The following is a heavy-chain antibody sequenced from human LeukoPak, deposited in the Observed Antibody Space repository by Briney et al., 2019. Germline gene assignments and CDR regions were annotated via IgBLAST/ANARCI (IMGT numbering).Heavy chain of an antibody. Sequence: PGGSLRLSCAASGFTFSSYWMSWVRQAPGKGLEWVANIKQDGSEKYYVDSVKGRFTISRDNAKNSLYLQMNSLRAEDTAVYYCARADYCSGGSCYPNWGQGTLVTVSS. V-gene: IGHV3-7*01. CDR1: GFTFSSYW. D-gene: IGHD2-15*01. CDR3: ARADYCSGGSCYPN. CDR2: IKQDGSEK. J-gene: IGHJ1*01.